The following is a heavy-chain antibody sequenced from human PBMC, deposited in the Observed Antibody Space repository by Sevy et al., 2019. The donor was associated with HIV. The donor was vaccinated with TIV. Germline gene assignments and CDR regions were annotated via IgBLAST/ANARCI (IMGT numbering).Heavy chain of an antibody. J-gene: IGHJ6*02. CDR3: ARDREWGGYCSSTSCSYSYYYYGMDV. D-gene: IGHD2-2*01. Sequence: GGSLRLSCSASGFTFSSYAMHWVRQAPGKGLEYVSAISSNGGSTYYADSVKGRFTISRDNSKNTLYLQMSSLRAEDTAVYYCARDREWGGYCSSTSCSYSYYYYGMDVWGQGTTVTVSS. CDR1: GFTFSSYA. CDR2: ISSNGGST. V-gene: IGHV3-64D*06.